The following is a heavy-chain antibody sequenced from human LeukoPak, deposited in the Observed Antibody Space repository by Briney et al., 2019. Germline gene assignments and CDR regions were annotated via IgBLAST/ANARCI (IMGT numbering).Heavy chain of an antibody. D-gene: IGHD1-26*01. Sequence: SETLSLTCTVSAGSISSRNHYWGWIRQPPGKGLEWIGSIYVIGTNYYNPSLKSRVAISVDTSKNQLSLKLSSVTAADTALYYCARQVGATTLIDSWGQGTLVTVSS. CDR3: ARQVGATTLIDS. J-gene: IGHJ4*02. CDR1: AGSISSRNHY. CDR2: IYVIGTN. V-gene: IGHV4-39*01.